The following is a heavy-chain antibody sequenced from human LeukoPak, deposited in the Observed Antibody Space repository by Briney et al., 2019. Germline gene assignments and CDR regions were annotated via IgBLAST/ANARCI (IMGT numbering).Heavy chain of an antibody. CDR3: ARFTSDSSGYADY. V-gene: IGHV4-59*01. Sequence: SETLSLTCTVSGGSISSYYWSWIRQPPGKGLEWIGYIYYSGSTNYNPSLKSRVTISVDTSKNQFSLKLSSVTAADTAVYYCARFTSDSSGYADYWGQGTLVTVSS. CDR2: IYYSGST. D-gene: IGHD3-22*01. CDR1: GGSISSYY. J-gene: IGHJ4*02.